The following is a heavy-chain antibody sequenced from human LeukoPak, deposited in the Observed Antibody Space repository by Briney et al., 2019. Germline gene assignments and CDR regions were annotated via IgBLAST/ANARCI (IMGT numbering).Heavy chain of an antibody. CDR2: IYSGGST. J-gene: IGHJ4*02. CDR1: GFTVSSNY. D-gene: IGHD3-10*01. CDR3: ARSPTYYYGSGTYPLHFDY. V-gene: IGHV3-53*01. Sequence: PGGSLRLSCAASGFTVSSNYMSWVRQAPGKGLEWVSVIYSGGSTYYADSVKGRFTISRDNSKNTLYLQMNSLRAEDTAVYYCARSPTYYYGSGTYPLHFDYWGQGTLVTVSS.